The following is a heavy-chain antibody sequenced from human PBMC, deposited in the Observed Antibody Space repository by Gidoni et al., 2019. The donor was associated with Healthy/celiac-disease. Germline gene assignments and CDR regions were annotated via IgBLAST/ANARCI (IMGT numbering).Heavy chain of an antibody. V-gene: IGHV3-30*18. CDR3: AKDGYNYGSGSYYTTAYYYGMDV. J-gene: IGHJ6*02. Sequence: QVQLVESGGGVGQPGRSLRLSCAASGLTFNSFGMHWVRQAPGKGLEWVAVISYDGNNKYYADSVKGRFTISRDNSKNTLYLQMNSLRAEDTAVYYCAKDGYNYGSGSYYTTAYYYGMDVWGQGTTVTVSS. D-gene: IGHD3-10*01. CDR2: ISYDGNNK. CDR1: GLTFNSFG.